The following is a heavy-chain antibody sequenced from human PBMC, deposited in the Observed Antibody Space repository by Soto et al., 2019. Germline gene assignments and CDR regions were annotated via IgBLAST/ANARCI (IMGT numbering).Heavy chain of an antibody. CDR3: ACLDSALVRTAGY. CDR1: GFTFRSYW. J-gene: IGHJ4*02. D-gene: IGHD5-18*01. CDR2: IKQDGSEQ. Sequence: EVQLVESGGNLVQPGGSLRLSCAASGFTFRSYWISWVRQAPGKGLEWLANIKQDGSEQYYVDSVKGRFTISRDNAKNSMYLQMNNLRVEDTGVYYCACLDSALVRTAGYWGQGTLVTVSS. V-gene: IGHV3-7*01.